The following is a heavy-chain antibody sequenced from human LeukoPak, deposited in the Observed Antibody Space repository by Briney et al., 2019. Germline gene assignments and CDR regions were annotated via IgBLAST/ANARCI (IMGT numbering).Heavy chain of an antibody. Sequence: GASVKVSCKASGYTFTGYYMHWVRQAPGQGLEWMGWNNPNSSGTNYAQKFQGRVTMTRDTSISTAYMELSRLRSDDTAVYHCARSFSLVVPAAMGYWGQGTLVTVS. J-gene: IGHJ4*02. CDR3: ARSFSLVVPAAMGY. CDR1: GYTFTGYY. V-gene: IGHV1-2*02. CDR2: NNPNSSGT. D-gene: IGHD2-2*01.